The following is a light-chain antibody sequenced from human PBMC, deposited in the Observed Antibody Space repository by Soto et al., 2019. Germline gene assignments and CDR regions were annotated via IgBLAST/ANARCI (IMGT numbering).Light chain of an antibody. Sequence: ETVLTQSPRSLSVSPGEGATLSCRASQTVTSSYLAWYQQTPGQAPRILIDGTSSRATGIPDRFSGSGSGTDFTLTISRLEPEDFGVYYCRQYGRSPWTFGQGTNVEIK. V-gene: IGKV3-20*01. CDR1: QTVTSSY. J-gene: IGKJ1*01. CDR2: GTS. CDR3: RQYGRSPWT.